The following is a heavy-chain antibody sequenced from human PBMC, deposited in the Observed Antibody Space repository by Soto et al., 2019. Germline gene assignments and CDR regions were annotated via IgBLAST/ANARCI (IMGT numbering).Heavy chain of an antibody. CDR3: ARSAPFDIYAMTPVEF. V-gene: IGHV1-18*01. J-gene: IGHJ4*02. CDR2: ISANNGNT. Sequence: QVRLVQSGPEVKKPGASVKVSCKASGYTFTTFGISWGRQAPGQGLEWVGWISANNGNTKYSQKFQGRFSLTTETSTSTAYMERRSLGSDDTAVYYCARSAPFDIYAMTPVEFWGQGTLVTVSS. CDR1: GYTFTTFG. D-gene: IGHD3-9*01.